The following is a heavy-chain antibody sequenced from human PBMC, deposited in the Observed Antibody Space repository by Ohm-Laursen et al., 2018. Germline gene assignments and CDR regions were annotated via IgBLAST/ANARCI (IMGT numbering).Heavy chain of an antibody. Sequence: GTLSLTCTVSGGAISNYYWSWIRQPPGKGLEWIGHINYSGTTNYNPSLKSRVTISVDTPKNQFSGKLSSVTAADTAVYYCARQEGYCSSTSCYEVWFDPWGQGTLVTVSS. CDR3: ARQEGYCSSTSCYEVWFDP. J-gene: IGHJ5*02. V-gene: IGHV4-59*08. D-gene: IGHD2-2*01. CDR2: INYSGTT. CDR1: GGAISNYY.